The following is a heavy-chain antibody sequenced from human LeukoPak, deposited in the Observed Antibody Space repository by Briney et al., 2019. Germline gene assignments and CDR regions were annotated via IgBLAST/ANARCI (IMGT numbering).Heavy chain of an antibody. CDR1: GGTFSSYT. CDR3: ARGGTFYRRTLLNYFDY. CDR2: IIPISGTA. J-gene: IGHJ4*02. V-gene: IGHV1-69*05. D-gene: IGHD1-14*01. Sequence: GASVKVSCKASGGTFSSYTISWVRQAPGQGLEWMGGIIPISGTANYAQKFQGRVTFTTDESTSTAYMELTSPRSEDTAVYYCARGGTFYRRTLLNYFDYWGQGSLVTVSS.